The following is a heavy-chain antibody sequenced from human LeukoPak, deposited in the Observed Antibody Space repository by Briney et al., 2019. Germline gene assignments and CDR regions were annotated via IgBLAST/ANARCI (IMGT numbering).Heavy chain of an antibody. V-gene: IGHV3-23*01. D-gene: IGHD2-21*01. J-gene: IGHJ4*02. CDR2: ISGSRGGT. CDR3: APADSDY. Sequence: GGSLGLSCAASGFTFSNYAMIWVRQAPGKGLEWVSAISGSRGGTYYADPVKGRFTISRDNSKNTLYLQMNSLRAEDTAIYYCAPADSDYWGQGTLVTVSS. CDR1: GFTFSNYA.